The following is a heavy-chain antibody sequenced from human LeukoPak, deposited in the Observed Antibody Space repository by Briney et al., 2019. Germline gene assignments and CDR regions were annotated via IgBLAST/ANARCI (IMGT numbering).Heavy chain of an antibody. D-gene: IGHD6-13*01. V-gene: IGHV4-39*07. CDR1: GGSISSSSYY. J-gene: IGHJ4*02. CDR3: ARGGAAAGLDY. CDR2: INHSGST. Sequence: PSETLSLTCTVSGGSISSSSYYWGWIRQPPGKGPEWIGEINHSGSTNYNPSLKSRVTISVDTSKNQFSLKLSSVTAADTAVYYCARGGAAAGLDYWGQGTLVTVSS.